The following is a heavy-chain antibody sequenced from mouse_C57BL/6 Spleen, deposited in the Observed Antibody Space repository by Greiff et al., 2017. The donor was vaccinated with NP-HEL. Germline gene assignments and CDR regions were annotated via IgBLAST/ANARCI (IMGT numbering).Heavy chain of an antibody. J-gene: IGHJ1*03. CDR3: THYGNYERYFDV. Sequence: EVQLQQSGAELVRPGASVKLSCTASGFNIKDDYMHWVKQRPEQGLEWIGWIDPENGDTEYASKFQGKATITADTSSNTAYLQLSSLTSEDTAVYYCTHYGNYERYFDVWGTGTTVTVSS. CDR1: GFNIKDDY. V-gene: IGHV14-4*01. CDR2: IDPENGDT. D-gene: IGHD2-1*01.